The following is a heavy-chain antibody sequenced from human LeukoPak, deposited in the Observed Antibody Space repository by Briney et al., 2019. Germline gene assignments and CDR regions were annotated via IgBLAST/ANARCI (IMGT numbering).Heavy chain of an antibody. V-gene: IGHV1-8*01. Sequence: GASVKVSCKASGYTFTSYDINWVRQATGQGLEWMGWMNPNSGNTGYAQKFQGRVTMTRDMSTSTVYMELSSLRSEDTAVYYCARGSTVTKDAFDIWGQGTMVTVSS. D-gene: IGHD4-17*01. CDR2: MNPNSGNT. CDR3: ARGSTVTKDAFDI. J-gene: IGHJ3*02. CDR1: GYTFTSYD.